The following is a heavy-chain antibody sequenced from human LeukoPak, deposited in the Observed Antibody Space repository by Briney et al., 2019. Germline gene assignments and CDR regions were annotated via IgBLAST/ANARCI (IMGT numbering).Heavy chain of an antibody. J-gene: IGHJ4*02. CDR1: GLNFRDHA. D-gene: IGHD5-18*01. CDR3: ARAASGYSYGLYFDY. CDR2: ISYDGSNK. V-gene: IGHV3-30-3*01. Sequence: GGSLRLSCTASGLNFRDHAMHWVRQAPGKGLEWVAVISYDGSNKYYADSVKGRFTISRDNSKNTLYLQMNSLRAEDTAVYYCARAASGYSYGLYFDYWGQGTLVTVSS.